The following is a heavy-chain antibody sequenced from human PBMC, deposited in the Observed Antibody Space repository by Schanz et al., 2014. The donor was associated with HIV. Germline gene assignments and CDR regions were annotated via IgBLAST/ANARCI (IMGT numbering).Heavy chain of an antibody. V-gene: IGHV3-7*03. D-gene: IGHD6-19*01. CDR3: AKDNGWPLASYYGMDA. CDR2: IKQDGSEK. Sequence: EVQLVESGGGLVQPGRSLRLSCAASGFTFDDYAMHWVRQAPGKGLEWVANIKQDGSEKYYVDSVKGRFTISRDNAKNSLYLQMNRLRAEDTALYYCAKDNGWPLASYYGMDAWGQGTTVTVSS. J-gene: IGHJ6*02. CDR1: GFTFDDYA.